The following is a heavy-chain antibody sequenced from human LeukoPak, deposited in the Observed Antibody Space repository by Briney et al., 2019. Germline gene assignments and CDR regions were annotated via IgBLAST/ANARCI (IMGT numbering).Heavy chain of an antibody. Sequence: SVKVSCKASGGTFSSYAISWVRQAPGQGLEWMGGIIPIFGTANYAQKFQGRVTITADESTSTAYMELSSLRSEDTAVYYCARARYCSSTSCYSDPYYFDYWGQGTLVTISS. CDR1: GGTFSSYA. J-gene: IGHJ4*02. CDR3: ARARYCSSTSCYSDPYYFDY. CDR2: IIPIFGTA. D-gene: IGHD2-2*01. V-gene: IGHV1-69*01.